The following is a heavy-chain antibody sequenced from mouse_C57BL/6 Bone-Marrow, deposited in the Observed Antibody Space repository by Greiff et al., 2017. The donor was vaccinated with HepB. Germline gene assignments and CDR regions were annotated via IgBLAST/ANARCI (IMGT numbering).Heavy chain of an antibody. Sequence: VQLQQSGAELVRPGASVTLSCKASGYTFTDSEMPWVKQTPVHGLAWIGAIDPETGGTAYNQKFTGKAILHVDPSSGTAYMALRSLTSEDSADYYWTGKYDYQAWFANGGQGTLVTVSA. V-gene: IGHV1-15*01. J-gene: IGHJ3*01. CDR1: GYTFTDSE. CDR3: TGKYDYQAWFAN. D-gene: IGHD2-4*01. CDR2: IDPETGGT.